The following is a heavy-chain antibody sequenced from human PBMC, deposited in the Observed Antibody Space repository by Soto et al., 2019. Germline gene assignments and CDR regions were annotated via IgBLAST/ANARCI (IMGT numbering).Heavy chain of an antibody. J-gene: IGHJ4*02. CDR1: GYIFASYW. CDR2: IYPGDSDT. Sequence: GESLKISCKGSGYIFASYWIGWGRQKPGKGLEWMGIIYPGDSDTRYSPSFEGHVTISADKSTSTAYMQWSSLGASDTAIYYCSRVTSHGWLKHFHYCGQGTLVTVSS. D-gene: IGHD6-19*01. CDR3: SRVTSHGWLKHFHY. V-gene: IGHV5-51*01.